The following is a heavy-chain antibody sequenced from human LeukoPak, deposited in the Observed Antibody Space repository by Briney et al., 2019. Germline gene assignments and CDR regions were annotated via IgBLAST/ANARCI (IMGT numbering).Heavy chain of an antibody. CDR1: GFTFSSYA. D-gene: IGHD6-13*01. J-gene: IGHJ1*01. CDR3: ARVKHSSSLGYEYFQH. V-gene: IGHV3-48*01. Sequence: PGGSLRLSCAASGFTFSSYAMSWVRQAPGKGLEGVSYISSSSSTIYYADSVKGRFTISRDNAKNSLYLQMNSLRAEDTAVYYCARVKHSSSLGYEYFQHWGQGTLVTVSS. CDR2: ISSSSSTI.